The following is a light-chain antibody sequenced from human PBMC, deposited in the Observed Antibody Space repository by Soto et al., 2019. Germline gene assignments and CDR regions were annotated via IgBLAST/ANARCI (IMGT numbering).Light chain of an antibody. CDR2: DAS. CDR3: QQYGSSPLT. V-gene: IGKV3-20*01. CDR1: QSVRSNY. Sequence: IVLTQSPGTLSLSPGETATLSCRASQSVRSNYLAWYQQKPGQAPRFLIYDASSRATGIPDRFSGSGSGTDFTLTISRLEPEDFAVYYCQQYGSSPLTFGGGTKVEIK. J-gene: IGKJ4*01.